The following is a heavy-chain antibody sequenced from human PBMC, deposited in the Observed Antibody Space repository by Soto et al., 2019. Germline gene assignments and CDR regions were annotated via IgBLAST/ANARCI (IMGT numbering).Heavy chain of an antibody. J-gene: IGHJ4*02. V-gene: IGHV1-69*02. D-gene: IGHD3-16*01. CDR3: ARGTPGPTYFFDY. CDR2: IIPMFGFA. CDR1: GGTSSSYT. Sequence: QVQLVQSGAEVKQPGSSVKVSCTASGGTSSSYTISWVRQAPGQGLEWMGRIIPMFGFAKYAQKFQGRVTITADRSSKTAYMELSSLSSEDTAVYYCARGTPGPTYFFDYWGQGTLLSVSS.